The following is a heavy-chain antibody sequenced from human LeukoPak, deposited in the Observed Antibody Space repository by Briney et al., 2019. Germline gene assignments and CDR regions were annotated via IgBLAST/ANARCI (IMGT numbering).Heavy chain of an antibody. D-gene: IGHD5-24*01. CDR2: ISSSSSYI. CDR3: AGGQGIKTFVY. V-gene: IGHV3-21*01. CDR1: GFTFDDYG. Sequence: GGSLRLSCAASGFTFDDYGMSWVRQAPGKGLEWVSSISSSSSYIYYADSMKGRFTISRDSAKNSLYLQMNSLRAEDTAVYYCAGGQGIKTFVYWGQGTLVTVSS. J-gene: IGHJ4*02.